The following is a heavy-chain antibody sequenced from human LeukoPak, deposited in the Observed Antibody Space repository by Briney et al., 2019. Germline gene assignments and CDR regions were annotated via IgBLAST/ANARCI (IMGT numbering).Heavy chain of an antibody. CDR3: ARHRVSKYYNYGRDV. V-gene: IGHV5-51*01. D-gene: IGHD6-13*01. CDR1: GYSFTSYW. Sequence: GESLKISCKGSGYSFTSYWIGWVRQMPGKGLEWMGIIYPGDSDTRYSPSFQGQVTISADKSISTAYLQWSSLKASDTAMYYCARHRVSKYYNYGRDVWGKGTRVTVPS. CDR2: IYPGDSDT. J-gene: IGHJ6*04.